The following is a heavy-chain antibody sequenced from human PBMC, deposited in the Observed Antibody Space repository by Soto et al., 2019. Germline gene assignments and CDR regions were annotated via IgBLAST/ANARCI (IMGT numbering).Heavy chain of an antibody. D-gene: IGHD2-21*01. Sequence: ASVKVSCKVSGYTLTELSMHWVRQAPGKGLEWMGGFDPEDGETIYAQKFQGRVTMAEDTSTDTAYMELSSLRSEDTAVYYCATSVVVIAENWFDPWGQGTLVTVSS. CDR1: GYTLTELS. CDR3: ATSVVVIAENWFDP. V-gene: IGHV1-24*01. J-gene: IGHJ5*02. CDR2: FDPEDGET.